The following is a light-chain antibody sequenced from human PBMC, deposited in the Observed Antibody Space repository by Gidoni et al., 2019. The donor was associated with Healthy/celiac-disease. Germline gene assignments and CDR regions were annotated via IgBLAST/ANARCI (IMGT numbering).Light chain of an antibody. CDR2: AAS. CDR3: QQSYSTLWT. CDR1: QSISSY. J-gene: IGKJ1*01. V-gene: IGKV1-39*01. Sequence: QMTQSPSSLSASVGDRVTITCRASQSISSYLNWYQQKPGKAPKLLIYAASSLQSWVPSRFSGSGSGTDFILTTSSRLPEDFATYYCQQSYSTLWTFGQGTKVEIK.